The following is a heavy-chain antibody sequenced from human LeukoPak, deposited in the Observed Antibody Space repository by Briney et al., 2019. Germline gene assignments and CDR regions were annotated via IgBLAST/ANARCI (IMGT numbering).Heavy chain of an antibody. D-gene: IGHD3-10*01. J-gene: IGHJ6*04. CDR1: GFTFSSYG. V-gene: IGHV3-7*01. CDR3: AREVVWSIYYGSGSYYDPMDV. CDR2: INQDGSEK. Sequence: GGSLRLSCAASGFTFSSYGMHWVRQAPGKGLECVANINQDGSEKYYVDSVKGRFTISRDNAKNSLYLQMNSLRAEDTAVYYCAREVVWSIYYGSGSYYDPMDVWGKGTTVTISS.